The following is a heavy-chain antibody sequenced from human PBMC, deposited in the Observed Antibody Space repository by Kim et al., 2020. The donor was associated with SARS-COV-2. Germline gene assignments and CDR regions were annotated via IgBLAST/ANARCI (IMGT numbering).Heavy chain of an antibody. Sequence: DGSEKYYVDSVKGRFTISRDNAKNSLYLQMNSLRAEDTAVYYCASETTVTTYWGQGTLVTVSS. CDR2: DGSEK. D-gene: IGHD4-17*01. J-gene: IGHJ4*02. CDR3: ASETTVTTY. V-gene: IGHV3-7*03.